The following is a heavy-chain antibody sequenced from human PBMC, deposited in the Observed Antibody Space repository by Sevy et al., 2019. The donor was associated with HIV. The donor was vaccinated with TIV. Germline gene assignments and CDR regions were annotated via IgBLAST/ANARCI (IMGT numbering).Heavy chain of an antibody. CDR1: GFAFYDYS. V-gene: IGHV3-49*03. CDR3: TRDYSSSWFPTPTRNVNAFDI. D-gene: IGHD6-13*01. CDR2: IRSKAYCGTT. J-gene: IGHJ3*02. Sequence: GGSLRLSCAASGFAFYDYSMSWFRQAPGKGLEWVGFIRSKAYCGTTEDAASVKGRFTISRDDSKSIAYLQMNSLKTEETAVYYCTRDYSSSWFPTPTRNVNAFDIWGQGTMVTVSS.